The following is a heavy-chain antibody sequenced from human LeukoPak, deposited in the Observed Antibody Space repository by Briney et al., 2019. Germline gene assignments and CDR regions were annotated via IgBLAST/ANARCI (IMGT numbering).Heavy chain of an antibody. CDR3: ARAWSSSKYFDY. CDR1: GGSFSGYY. V-gene: IGHV4-34*01. CDR2: INHSGST. Sequence: SETLSLTCAVYGGSFSGYYWSWIRQPPGKGLEWIGEINHSGSTNYNPSLKSRVTISVDTSKNQFSLKLSSVTAADTAVYYCARAWSSSKYFDYWGQGTLVTVSS. D-gene: IGHD6-13*01. J-gene: IGHJ4*02.